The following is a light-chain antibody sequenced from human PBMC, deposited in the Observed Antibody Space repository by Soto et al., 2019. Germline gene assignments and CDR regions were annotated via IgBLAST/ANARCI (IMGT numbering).Light chain of an antibody. V-gene: IGLV1-36*01. CDR2: YDD. CDR3: AAWDDSLNGPV. Sequence: QSVLTQPPSVSAAPGQRVTISCSGSNSNIGNNAVNWYQQLPGKAPKLLIHYDDRVPSGVSDRFSGSKSGTSASLAISALHSEDEADYYCAAWDDSLNGPVFGGGTKLTVL. CDR1: NSNIGNNA. J-gene: IGLJ3*02.